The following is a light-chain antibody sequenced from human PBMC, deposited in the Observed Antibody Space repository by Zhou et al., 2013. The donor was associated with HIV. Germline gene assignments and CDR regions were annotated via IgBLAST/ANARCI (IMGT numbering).Light chain of an antibody. CDR2: RAS. CDR3: QQNA. Sequence: DDQLTQSPSTLSASVGDRVTITCRASQTINSWLAWYQQKPGKAPKLLISRASTLESGVPSRFSGSRSETEFTLTISDLQPDDFATYYCQQNAFGQGTKVEIK. V-gene: IGKV1-5*03. J-gene: IGKJ1*01. CDR1: QTINSW.